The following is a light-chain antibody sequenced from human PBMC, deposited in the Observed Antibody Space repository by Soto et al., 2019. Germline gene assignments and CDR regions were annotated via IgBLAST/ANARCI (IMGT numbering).Light chain of an antibody. Sequence: EIVLTQSPGTLSLSPGESATLSCRASQSVASNYLAWYQQRPGQAPRLLIYGASTGATGIPDRFSGSGSGTDFVLTISRLEPEDFALYYCQQYGSSPLTWTFGRGTAMELK. CDR1: QSVASNY. CDR3: QQYGSSPLTWT. CDR2: GAS. J-gene: IGKJ1*01. V-gene: IGKV3-20*01.